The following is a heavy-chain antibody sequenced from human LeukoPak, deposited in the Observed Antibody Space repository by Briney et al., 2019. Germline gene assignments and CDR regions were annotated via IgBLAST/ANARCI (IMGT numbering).Heavy chain of an antibody. V-gene: IGHV3-20*04. CDR1: GFTFSDYY. Sequence: GALRLSCAASGFTFSDYYMSWIRQAPGKGLEWVSGINWNGGSTGYADSVKGRFTISRDNAKNSLYLQMYSLRAEDTAMYYCARVVIDAFDIWGQGTMVTVSS. CDR3: ARVVIDAFDI. J-gene: IGHJ3*02. CDR2: INWNGGST. D-gene: IGHD3-22*01.